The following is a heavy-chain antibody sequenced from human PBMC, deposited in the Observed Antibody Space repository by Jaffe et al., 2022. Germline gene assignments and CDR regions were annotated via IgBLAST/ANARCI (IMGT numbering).Heavy chain of an antibody. CDR1: GFTFSSYA. CDR2: ISGSGGST. V-gene: IGHV3-23*01. D-gene: IGHD3-3*01. Sequence: EVQLLESGGGLVQPGGSLRLSCAASGFTFSSYAMSWVRQAPGKGLEWVSAISGSGGSTYYTDSVKGRFTISRDNSKNTLYLQMNSLRAEDTAVYYCAKDLKRDFWSGYYYYYYLDVWGKGTTVTVSS. CDR3: AKDLKRDFWSGYYYYYYLDV. J-gene: IGHJ6*03.